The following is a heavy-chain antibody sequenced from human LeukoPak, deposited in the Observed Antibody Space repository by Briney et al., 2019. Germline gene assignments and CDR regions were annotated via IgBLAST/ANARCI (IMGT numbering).Heavy chain of an antibody. CDR2: IYYSGST. J-gene: IGHJ4*02. CDR3: ARAPRDDLGSLYY. Sequence: PSETLSLTCTVSGGSISSGGYYWSWIRQHPGKGLEWIGYIYYSGSTYYNPSLKSRVTISVDTSKNQFSLKLSSVTAADTAVYYCARAPRDDLGSLYYWGQGTLVTVSS. V-gene: IGHV4-31*03. D-gene: IGHD3/OR15-3a*01. CDR1: GGSISSGGYY.